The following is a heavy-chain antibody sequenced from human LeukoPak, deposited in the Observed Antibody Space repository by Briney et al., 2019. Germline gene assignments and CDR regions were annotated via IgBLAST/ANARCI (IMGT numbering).Heavy chain of an antibody. CDR1: GFTFSSYG. D-gene: IGHD1-1*01. CDR2: IRYDGSNK. J-gene: IGHJ4*02. CDR3: AKFGRPFDY. Sequence: GGSLRLSCAASGFTFSSYGMHWVRQAPCKGLEWVAFIRYDGSNKYYADSVKGRFTISRDNSKNTLYLQMNSLRAEDTAVYYCAKFGRPFDYWGQGTLVTVSS. V-gene: IGHV3-30*02.